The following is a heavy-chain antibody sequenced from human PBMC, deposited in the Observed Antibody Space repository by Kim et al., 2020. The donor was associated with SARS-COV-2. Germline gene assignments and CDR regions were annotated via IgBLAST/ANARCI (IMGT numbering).Heavy chain of an antibody. Sequence: SETLSLTCTVSGGSVSSGSYYWSWIRQPPGKGLEWIGYIYYSGSTNYNPSLKSRVTISVDTSKNQFSLKLSSVTAADTAVYYCARGELLWFGESVGDWG. CDR3: ARGELLWFGESVGD. CDR2: IYYSGST. J-gene: IGHJ1*01. D-gene: IGHD3-10*01. CDR1: GGSVSSGSYY. V-gene: IGHV4-61*01.